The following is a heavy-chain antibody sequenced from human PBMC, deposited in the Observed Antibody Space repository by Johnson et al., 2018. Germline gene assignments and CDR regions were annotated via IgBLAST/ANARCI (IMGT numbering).Heavy chain of an antibody. J-gene: IGHJ3*02. CDR3: AKDPDYYDSSGYAFDI. D-gene: IGHD3-22*01. CDR2: IRSKANSYAT. CDR1: GFTFSGSA. V-gene: IGHV3-73*01. Sequence: VQLVESGGGLVQPGGSLRLSCAASGFTFSGSAMQWVRQASGKGLAWVGRIRSKANSYATAYAASVKGRFTISRDESKNTAYLQMNSLKTEDTAVYYCAKDPDYYDSSGYAFDIWGQGTMVTVSS.